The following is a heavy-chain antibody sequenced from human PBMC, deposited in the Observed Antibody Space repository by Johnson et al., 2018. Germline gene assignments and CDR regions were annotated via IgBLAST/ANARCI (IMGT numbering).Heavy chain of an antibody. Sequence: EVQLLESGGGLVQPGGSLRLSCAASGFTFSNFAMTWVRQAPGKGLEWVSTIKADGKRTHYADPVSGRFTISRDNSRDTLYLQINSPIAEDTATYYCAKDLPDSGFQPFDCWGQGTLVTVSS. V-gene: IGHV3-23*01. CDR3: AKDLPDSGFQPFDC. D-gene: IGHD1-14*01. J-gene: IGHJ4*02. CDR2: IKADGKRT. CDR1: GFTFSNFA.